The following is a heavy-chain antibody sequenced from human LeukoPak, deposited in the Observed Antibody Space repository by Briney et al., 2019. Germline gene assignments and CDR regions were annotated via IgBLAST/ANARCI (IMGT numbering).Heavy chain of an antibody. CDR1: GYTFTGYS. Sequence: ASVKVSCKASGYTFTGYSIHWVRQAPGQGLEWMGRIHPNSGNTYYAQKFQGRVTMTSDPSINTVYLELSMLRSDDTAVYYCARDANNSSSLHYWGQGTLIPVSS. J-gene: IGHJ4*02. CDR2: IHPNSGNT. V-gene: IGHV1-2*06. D-gene: IGHD1-1*01. CDR3: ARDANNSSSLHY.